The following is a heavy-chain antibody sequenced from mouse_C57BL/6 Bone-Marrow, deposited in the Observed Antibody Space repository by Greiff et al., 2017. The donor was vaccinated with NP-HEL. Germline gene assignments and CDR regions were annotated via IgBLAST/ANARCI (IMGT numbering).Heavy chain of an antibody. D-gene: IGHD2-3*01. J-gene: IGHJ3*01. CDR3: ARVDGYPWFAY. CDR1: GYTFTSYW. V-gene: IGHV1-50*01. Sequence: QVQLQQPGAELVKPGASVKLSCKASGYTFTSYWMQWVKQRPGQGLEWIGEIDPSDSYTNYNQKLKGKATLTVDTSSSTAYMQLSSLTSEDSAVYYCARVDGYPWFAYWGQGTLVTVSA. CDR2: IDPSDSYT.